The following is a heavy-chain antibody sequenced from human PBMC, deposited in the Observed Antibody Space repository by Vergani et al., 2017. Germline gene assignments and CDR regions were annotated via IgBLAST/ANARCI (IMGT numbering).Heavy chain of an antibody. Sequence: QVQLVESGGGVVQPGRSLRLSCAASGFTFSSYGMHWVRQAPGKGLEWVAVIWYDGSNKYYADSVKGRFTISRDNSKNTLYLQMNSLRAEDTAVYYCARDGGPAAFGIWGQGTMVTVSS. J-gene: IGHJ3*02. CDR2: IWYDGSNK. D-gene: IGHD3-16*01. V-gene: IGHV3-33*01. CDR1: GFTFSSYG. CDR3: ARDGGPAAFGI.